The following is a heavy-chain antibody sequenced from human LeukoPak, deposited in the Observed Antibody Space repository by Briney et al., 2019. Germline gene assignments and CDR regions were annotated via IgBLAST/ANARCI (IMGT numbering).Heavy chain of an antibody. V-gene: IGHV7-4-1*02. D-gene: IGHD4-23*01. CDR3: ARAYSEKVVTSLDP. Sequence: GASVKVSCKASGYTFTSYAMNWVRQAPGQGLEWMGWINTNTGNPTYAQGFTGRFVFSLDTSVSTAYLQISSLKAEDTAVYYCARAYSEKVVTSLDPWGQGTLVTVSS. CDR1: GYTFTSYA. J-gene: IGHJ5*02. CDR2: INTNTGNP.